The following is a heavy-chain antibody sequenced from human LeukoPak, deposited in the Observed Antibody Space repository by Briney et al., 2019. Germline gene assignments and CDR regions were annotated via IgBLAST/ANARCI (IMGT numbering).Heavy chain of an antibody. Sequence: ASVTVSCTASGGTFSSYAISWVRQAPGQGLEWMGGIIPIFGTANCAQKFQGRVTITADESTSTAYMELSSLRSEDTAVYYCARPKAGYSYGYSPFYWGQGTLVTVSS. CDR3: ARPKAGYSYGYSPFY. CDR1: GGTFSSYA. D-gene: IGHD5-18*01. CDR2: IIPIFGTA. V-gene: IGHV1-69*13. J-gene: IGHJ4*02.